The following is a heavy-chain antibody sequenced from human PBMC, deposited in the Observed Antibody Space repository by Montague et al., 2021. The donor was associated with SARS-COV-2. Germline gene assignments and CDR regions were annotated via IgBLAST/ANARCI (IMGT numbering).Heavy chain of an antibody. Sequence: SETLSLTCAVYDGSFSGYYWGWIRQPPGKGLEWIGEINHSASPNYNPSLKRRLTISIDMSKNQFFLKLTSVTAADTALYYCASQGYYGSGSYMHYWGQGTLVTVSS. CDR1: DGSFSGYY. J-gene: IGHJ4*02. CDR3: ASQGYYGSGSYMHY. D-gene: IGHD3-10*01. V-gene: IGHV4-34*01. CDR2: INHSASP.